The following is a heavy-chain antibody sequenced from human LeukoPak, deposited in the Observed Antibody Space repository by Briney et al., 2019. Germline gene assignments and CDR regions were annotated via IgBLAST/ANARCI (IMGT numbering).Heavy chain of an antibody. D-gene: IGHD3-10*01. CDR1: GGSISGYY. CDR3: ARGGPLDY. J-gene: IGHJ4*02. Sequence: SETLSLTCTVSGGSISGYYWSWIRRPPGKGLEWIGYIYYSGSTNYNPSLKSRVTISVDTSKNQFSLKLRSVTAADTAVYYCARGGPLDYWGQGTLVTVSS. CDR2: IYYSGST. V-gene: IGHV4-59*01.